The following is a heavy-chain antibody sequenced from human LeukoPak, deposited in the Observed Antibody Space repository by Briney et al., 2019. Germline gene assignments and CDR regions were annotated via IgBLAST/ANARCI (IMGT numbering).Heavy chain of an antibody. CDR3: ARDHVVDGLVFDY. CDR2: TNQDRSDK. V-gene: IGHV3-7*01. Sequence: GGSLRLSCAAARFTLRSHWMSWIRQAPGKGLEGVANTNQDRSDKQYVDSVKGRFTISRDNAKNSLYLQMDSLRAEDTGLYYCARDHVVDGLVFDYWGQGALVTVSS. CDR1: RFTLRSHW. D-gene: IGHD2-15*01. J-gene: IGHJ4*02.